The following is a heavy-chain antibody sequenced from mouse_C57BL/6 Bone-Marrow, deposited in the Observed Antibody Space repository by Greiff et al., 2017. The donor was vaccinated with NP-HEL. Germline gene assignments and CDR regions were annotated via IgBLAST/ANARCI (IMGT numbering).Heavy chain of an antibody. V-gene: IGHV5-16*01. CDR1: GFTFSDYY. Sequence: DVQLVESEGGLVQPGSSMKLSCTASGFTFSDYYMAWVRQVPEKGLEWVANINYDGSSTYYLDSLKSRFIISRDNAKNILYLQMSSLKSEDTATYYCAREGDGSSPYWYFDVWGTGTTVTVSS. CDR3: AREGDGSSPYWYFDV. CDR2: INYDGSST. J-gene: IGHJ1*03. D-gene: IGHD1-1*01.